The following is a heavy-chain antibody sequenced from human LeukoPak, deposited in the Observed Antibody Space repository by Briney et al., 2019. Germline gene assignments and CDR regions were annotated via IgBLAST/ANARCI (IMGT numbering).Heavy chain of an antibody. CDR3: AKETVRSSGWYNY. J-gene: IGHJ4*02. V-gene: IGHV3-33*06. CDR1: GFTFSSYG. Sequence: GGSLRLSCAASGFTFSSYGMHWVRQAPGKGLEWVAVIWYDGSNKYYADSVKGRFTISRDNSKNTLYLQMTSLRAEDTAVYYCAKETVRSSGWYNYWGQGTLVTVSS. CDR2: IWYDGSNK. D-gene: IGHD6-19*01.